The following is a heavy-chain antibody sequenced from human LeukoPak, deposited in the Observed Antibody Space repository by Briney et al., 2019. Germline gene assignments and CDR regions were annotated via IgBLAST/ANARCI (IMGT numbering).Heavy chain of an antibody. Sequence: PGGSLRLSCAASGFTFSTYWMHWVRQAPGNGLVWVSRIKSDGGTNYADSVKGRFTISRDNAKKTVSLQMNSLRPEDTGVYYCARAPSEIGGYYPEYFRHWGQGTLVTVSS. J-gene: IGHJ1*01. CDR2: IKSDGGT. CDR1: GFTFSTYW. D-gene: IGHD3-22*01. V-gene: IGHV3-74*01. CDR3: ARAPSEIGGYYPEYFRH.